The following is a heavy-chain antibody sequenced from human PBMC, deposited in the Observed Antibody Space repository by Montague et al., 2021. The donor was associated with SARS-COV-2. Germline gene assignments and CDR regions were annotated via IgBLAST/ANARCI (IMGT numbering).Heavy chain of an antibody. CDR3: ARDRGVQYQLQMPFYFDY. CDR2: TYYRSKWYN. V-gene: IGHV6-1*01. CDR1: GDSVSSNIAT. D-gene: IGHD2-2*01. J-gene: IGHJ4*02. Sequence: CAISGDSVSSNIATWNWIRQSPSRGLEWLGRTYYRSKWYNDYAESVKSRITIDPDTSKHQFSLHLNSVTPEDTAVYYCARDRGVQYQLQMPFYFDYWGQGTLATVSS.